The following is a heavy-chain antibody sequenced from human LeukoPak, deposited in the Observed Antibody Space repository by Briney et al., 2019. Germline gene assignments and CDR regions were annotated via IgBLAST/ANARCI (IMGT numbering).Heavy chain of an antibody. CDR2: IGGSGDST. Sequence: GGSLRLSCAASGFTFSSYFMSWVRQAPGKGPGWGSVIGGSGDSTYYADSVKGRFTISRDNSKNTLYLQMNSLRAEDTAVYYCSKPTAYSTGWFDYWGQGTLVTVSS. D-gene: IGHD6-19*01. CDR3: SKPTAYSTGWFDY. V-gene: IGHV3-23*01. J-gene: IGHJ4*02. CDR1: GFTFSSYF.